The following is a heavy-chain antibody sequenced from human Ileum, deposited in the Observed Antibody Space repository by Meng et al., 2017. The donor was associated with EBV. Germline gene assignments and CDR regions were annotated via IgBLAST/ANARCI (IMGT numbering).Heavy chain of an antibody. D-gene: IGHD1-26*01. CDR3: ARGSYYFDS. Sequence: QVQLQQSGPALLKPSQPLSLTCAISGDSVSSISGAWNWIRQSPSRGLEWLGRTYYRSKWNTDYAVSVSSRITISPDTSKNQFSLQLNSVTPEDTAVYYCARGSYYFDSWGQGTLVTVSS. CDR2: TYYRSKWNT. V-gene: IGHV6-1*01. J-gene: IGHJ4*02. CDR1: GDSVSSISGA.